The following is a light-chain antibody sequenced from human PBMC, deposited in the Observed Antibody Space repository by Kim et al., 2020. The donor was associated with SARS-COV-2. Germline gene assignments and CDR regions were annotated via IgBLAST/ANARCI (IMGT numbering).Light chain of an antibody. J-gene: IGLJ1*01. CDR2: EVT. CDR1: SSDVGAYNY. V-gene: IGLV2-8*01. Sequence: LTQPPSASGSPGQSVTISCTGTSSDVGAYNYVSWYQQHPGKAPKLMIYEVTKRPSGVPDRFSGSKSDNTASLTVSGLQAEDEAEYYCSSHGGSNNFYVFGTGTKVTVL. CDR3: SSHGGSNNFYV.